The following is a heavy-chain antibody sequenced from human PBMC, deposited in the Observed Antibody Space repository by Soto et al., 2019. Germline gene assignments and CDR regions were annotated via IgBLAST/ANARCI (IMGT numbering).Heavy chain of an antibody. V-gene: IGHV5-51*01. CDR1: GYRFTTYW. CDR3: ARHFDSSGYYPDY. D-gene: IGHD3-22*01. CDR2: IYPGDSDV. Sequence: GEYLNISCQASGYRFTTYWIAWVRQMPGKGLEWVGIIYPGDSDVKYSPSFEGHITISVDRSDSTAYLQWTSLKASDTAMYFCARHFDSSGYYPDYWGQGTQVTVSS. J-gene: IGHJ4*02.